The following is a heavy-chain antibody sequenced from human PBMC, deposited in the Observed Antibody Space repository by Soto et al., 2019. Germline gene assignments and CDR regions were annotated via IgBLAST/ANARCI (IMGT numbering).Heavy chain of an antibody. Sequence: QVQVQESGPGLVKPSGTLSLTCTVSGVSISNTEWWSWVRQPPGKGLEWMGEVHPSGNTNYNPSRKGRVTMSVDKSKNQFSLMLRSVTAADTAIYYCAKWHPLNPWGQGTLVTVSS. CDR1: GVSISNTEW. CDR2: VHPSGNT. J-gene: IGHJ5*02. V-gene: IGHV4-4*02. D-gene: IGHD2-8*01. CDR3: AKWHPLNP.